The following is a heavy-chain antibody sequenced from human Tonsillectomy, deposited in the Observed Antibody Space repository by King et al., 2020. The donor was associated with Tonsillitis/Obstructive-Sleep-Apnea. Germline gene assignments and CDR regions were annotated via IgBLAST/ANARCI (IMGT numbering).Heavy chain of an antibody. CDR2: INRGGETT. V-gene: IGHV3-23*04. D-gene: IGHD5-18*01. CDR3: AKAFAAVDTAIILNFDH. J-gene: IGHJ4*02. Sequence: VQLVESGGGLVQPGGSLRLSCVVSGVTFTSYTMGWVRQAPGKGLEWISNINRGGETTYYTDSVEGRFTISRDNHKNTVYLQMNSLRVEDTAIYFCAKAFAAVDTAIILNFDHWGQGTLVTVSP. CDR1: GVTFTSYT.